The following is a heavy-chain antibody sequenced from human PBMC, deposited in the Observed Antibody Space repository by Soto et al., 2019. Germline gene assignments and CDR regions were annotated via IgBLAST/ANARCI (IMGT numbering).Heavy chain of an antibody. V-gene: IGHV4-59*08. Sequence: QVQLEESGPGLVKASETLSLTCTVSGGSITNNYWSWIRQFPGKGLEWIGYVYSSGSTKHNPSLNSRVTISVDTAKNQFSLKLSTVTAADTAIYYCARHLPNYSYYYMDVWGKGTTVTVSS. CDR3: ARHLPNYSYYYMDV. CDR2: VYSSGST. D-gene: IGHD2-21*01. CDR1: GGSITNNY. J-gene: IGHJ6*03.